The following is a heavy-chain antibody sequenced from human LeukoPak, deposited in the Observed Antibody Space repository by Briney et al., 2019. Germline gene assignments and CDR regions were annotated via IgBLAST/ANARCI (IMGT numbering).Heavy chain of an antibody. CDR3: AKGGYSGYEEGPYPFDI. Sequence: PGGSLRLSCTASGFTFDDYVIHWVRQAPGKGLEWVSLINADTTGTYYADSVKGRFTISRDNSKKSLYLQMNSLRVDDTALYYCAKGGYSGYEEGPYPFDIWGQGTLVTVSS. J-gene: IGHJ4*02. V-gene: IGHV3-43*02. D-gene: IGHD5-12*01. CDR2: INADTTGT. CDR1: GFTFDDYV.